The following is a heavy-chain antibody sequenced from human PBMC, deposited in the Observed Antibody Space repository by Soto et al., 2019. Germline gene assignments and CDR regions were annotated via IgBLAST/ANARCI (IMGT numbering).Heavy chain of an antibody. D-gene: IGHD3-10*01. J-gene: IGHJ5*02. V-gene: IGHV4-31*03. Sequence: SETLSLTCTVSGGSISSGGYYWNWIRQHPGKGLEWIGYIYYSGITYYNPSLKSRVTISVDTSKNQFSLKLSSVTAADTALYYCARHFKDYYGSLLFDPWGQGTLVTVSS. CDR3: ARHFKDYYGSLLFDP. CDR2: IYYSGIT. CDR1: GGSISSGGYY.